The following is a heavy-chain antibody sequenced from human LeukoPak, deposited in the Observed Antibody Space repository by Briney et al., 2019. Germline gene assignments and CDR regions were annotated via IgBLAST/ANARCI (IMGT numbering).Heavy chain of an antibody. CDR2: IWYDGSNK. V-gene: IGHV3-33*01. J-gene: IGHJ4*02. CDR3: ASDSTSSGDTLAYYFDY. Sequence: GGSLRLSCAASGFTFSSYGMHWVRQAPGKGLEWVAVIWYDGSNKYYADSVKGRFTISRDNSKNTLYLQMNSLRAEDTAVYYCASDSTSSGDTLAYYFDYWGQGTLVTVSS. CDR1: GFTFSSYG. D-gene: IGHD3-22*01.